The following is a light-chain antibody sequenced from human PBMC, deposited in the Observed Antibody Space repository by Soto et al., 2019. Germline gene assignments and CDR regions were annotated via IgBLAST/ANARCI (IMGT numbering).Light chain of an antibody. Sequence: QSVLTQPPSASGTPGERVTISCSGSSSNIGSNYVYWYQQLPGRAPKLLIYRNNQRPSGVPDRFSGSKSGTSASLAISGLRSEDEADYYCAAWDDSLGAFYDFGTGTQVTVL. CDR3: AAWDDSLGAFYD. CDR2: RNN. V-gene: IGLV1-47*01. CDR1: SSNIGSNY. J-gene: IGLJ1*01.